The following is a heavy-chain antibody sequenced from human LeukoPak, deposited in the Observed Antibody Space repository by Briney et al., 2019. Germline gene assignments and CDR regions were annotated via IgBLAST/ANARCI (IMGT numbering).Heavy chain of an antibody. Sequence: GRSLRLSCTASGFIFDDYAMHWVHQAPGKDLEWVSGISWRSGSIEYADSVEGRFTISRDNAKNSLYLQMDNLRAENTAFYYCARGVGGFFSTYNWFDPWGQGTLVTVSS. CDR2: ISWRSGSI. J-gene: IGHJ5*02. CDR3: ARGVGGFFSTYNWFDP. D-gene: IGHD2-15*01. CDR1: GFIFDDYA. V-gene: IGHV3-9*01.